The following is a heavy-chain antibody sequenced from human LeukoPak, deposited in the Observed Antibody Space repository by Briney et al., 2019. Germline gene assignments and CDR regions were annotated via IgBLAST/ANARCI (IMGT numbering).Heavy chain of an antibody. CDR2: ISYDGSNK. Sequence: SGGSLRLSCAASGFTFSSYAMHWVRQAPGKGLEWVAVISYDGSNKYYADSVKGRFTISRDNSKNTLYLQMNSLRAEDTAVYYCARESVCAFDIWGQGTMVTVSS. CDR1: GFTFSSYA. CDR3: ARESVCAFDI. V-gene: IGHV3-30-3*01. J-gene: IGHJ3*02. D-gene: IGHD3-16*01.